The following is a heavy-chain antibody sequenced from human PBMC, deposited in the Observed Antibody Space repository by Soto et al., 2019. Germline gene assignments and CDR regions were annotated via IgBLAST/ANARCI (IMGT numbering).Heavy chain of an antibody. Sequence: GESLKISCQGSGYIFTSFWIGWVRQMPGKGLEWMGIIYPGDSDTRYSPSFQGQVTISADKSITTAYLRWSGLKASDTAMYYCARHRYCSGGSCYSGAFDMWGQGTMVTVSS. J-gene: IGHJ3*02. CDR1: GYIFTSFW. D-gene: IGHD2-15*01. CDR2: IYPGDSDT. V-gene: IGHV5-51*01. CDR3: ARHRYCSGGSCYSGAFDM.